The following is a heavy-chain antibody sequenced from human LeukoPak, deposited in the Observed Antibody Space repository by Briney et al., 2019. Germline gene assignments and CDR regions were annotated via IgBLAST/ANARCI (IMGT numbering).Heavy chain of an antibody. CDR3: ARDRYHYASGMREIGY. D-gene: IGHD3-10*01. CDR2: ISYDGSNK. Sequence: PGGSLRLSCAASGFTFSSYAMHWVRQAPGKGLEWVAVISYDGSNKYYADSVKGRFTISRDNSKNTLYLQMNSLRAEDTAVYYCARDRYHYASGMREIGYWGQGTLVTVSS. CDR1: GFTFSSYA. J-gene: IGHJ4*02. V-gene: IGHV3-30-3*01.